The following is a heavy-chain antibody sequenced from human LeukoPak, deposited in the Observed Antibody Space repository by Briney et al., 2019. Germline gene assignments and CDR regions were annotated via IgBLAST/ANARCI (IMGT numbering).Heavy chain of an antibody. CDR3: AREEVSSSWFQSGIYYYGMDV. CDR1: GYTFTGYY. J-gene: IGHJ6*02. V-gene: IGHV1-2*04. Sequence: ASVKVSCKASGYTFTGYYMHWVRQAPGQGPEWMGWINPNSGGTNYAQKFQGWVTMTRDTSISTAYMELSRLRSDDTAVYYCAREEVSSSWFQSGIYYYGMDVWGQGTTVTVSS. D-gene: IGHD6-13*01. CDR2: INPNSGGT.